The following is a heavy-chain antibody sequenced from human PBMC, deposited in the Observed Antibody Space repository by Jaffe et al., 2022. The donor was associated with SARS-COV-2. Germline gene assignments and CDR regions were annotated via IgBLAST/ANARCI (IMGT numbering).Heavy chain of an antibody. Sequence: QVQLVQSGAEVKKPGSSVKVSCKASGGTFSSYAISWVRQAPGQGLEWMGGIIPIFGTANYAQKFQGRVTITADESTSTAYMELSSLRSEDTAVYYCARDLSLPSRWPWGFVAFDIWGQGTMVTVSS. CDR3: ARDLSLPSRWPWGFVAFDI. CDR2: IIPIFGTA. D-gene: IGHD1-26*01. V-gene: IGHV1-69*01. CDR1: GGTFSSYA. J-gene: IGHJ3*02.